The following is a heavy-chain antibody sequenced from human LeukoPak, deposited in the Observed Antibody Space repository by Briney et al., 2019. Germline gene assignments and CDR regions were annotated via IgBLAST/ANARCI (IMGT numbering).Heavy chain of an antibody. CDR1: GFTFSSYA. CDR3: AKPNQPHSSGIDAFDI. D-gene: IGHD3-22*01. CDR2: ISGSGGST. V-gene: IGHV3-23*01. J-gene: IGHJ3*02. Sequence: PGGSLRLSCAVSGFTFSSYAMSWVRQAPGKGLEWVSGISGSGGSTYYADSVKGRFTISRDNSKNTLSLQMNSLRAGDTAVYYCAKPNQPHSSGIDAFDIWGQGTMVTVSS.